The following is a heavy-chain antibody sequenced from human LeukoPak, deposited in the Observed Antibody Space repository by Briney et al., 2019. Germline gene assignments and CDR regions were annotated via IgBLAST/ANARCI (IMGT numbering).Heavy chain of an antibody. CDR2: IYYSGST. Sequence: SETLSLTCTVSGGSISSYYWSWIRQPPGKGLECIGYIYYSGSTNYNPSLKSRVTISVDTSKNQFSLKLSSVTAADTVVYYCASATAPDAFDIWGKGTMVTVSS. J-gene: IGHJ3*02. V-gene: IGHV4-59*01. D-gene: IGHD1-26*01. CDR3: ASATAPDAFDI. CDR1: GGSISSYY.